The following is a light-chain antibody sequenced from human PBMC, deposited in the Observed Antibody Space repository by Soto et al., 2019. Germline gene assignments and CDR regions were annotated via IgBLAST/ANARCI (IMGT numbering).Light chain of an antibody. CDR1: QRVSSSY. V-gene: IGKV3-20*01. CDR2: VAS. Sequence: EIVLTQSPCTLSLSPGERATLSCSASQRVSSSYLAWYQQKAGQAPSLLIYVASTRATGIPDRFSGSGSGTDFTLTISRLEPEDFAVYYCQQYGSSPLTFGGGTKVEIK. J-gene: IGKJ4*01. CDR3: QQYGSSPLT.